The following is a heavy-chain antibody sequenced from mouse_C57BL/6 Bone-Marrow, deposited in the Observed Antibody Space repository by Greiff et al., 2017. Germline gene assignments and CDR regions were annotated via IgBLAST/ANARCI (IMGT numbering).Heavy chain of an antibody. Sequence: VQLQQPGAELVMPGASVKLSCKASGYTFTSYWMHWVKQRPGQGLEWIGVIDPSDSYTNYNQKFKGKSTLTVDKSSSAAYMQLSSLTSEDSAVYYCARGGYGDPFAYWGQGTLVTVSA. D-gene: IGHD2-13*01. CDR1: GYTFTSYW. J-gene: IGHJ3*01. V-gene: IGHV1-69*01. CDR2: IDPSDSYT. CDR3: ARGGYGDPFAY.